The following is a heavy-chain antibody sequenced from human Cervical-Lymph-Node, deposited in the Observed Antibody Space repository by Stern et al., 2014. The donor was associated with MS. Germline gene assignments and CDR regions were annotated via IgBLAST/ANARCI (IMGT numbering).Heavy chain of an antibody. V-gene: IGHV3-21*01. J-gene: IGHJ6*02. D-gene: IGHD3-22*01. CDR1: GFTFSSYR. CDR3: AREEYYYDSSGYSV. CDR2: ISSSSSYI. Sequence: QLVQSGGGLVKPGGSLRLSCAASGFTFSSYRMNWVRQAPGKGLEWVSSISSSSSYIYYADSVKGRFTTSRDNAKNSLYLQMNSLRAEDTAVYYCAREEYYYDSSGYSVWGQGTTVTVSS.